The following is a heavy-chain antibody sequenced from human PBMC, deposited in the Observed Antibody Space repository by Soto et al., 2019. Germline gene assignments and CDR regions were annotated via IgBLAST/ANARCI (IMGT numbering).Heavy chain of an antibody. CDR1: GGSISSSSYY. D-gene: IGHD6-13*01. V-gene: IGHV4-39*06. CDR3: ARVPQQLVFGGWFDP. CDR2: IYYSGST. Sequence: SETLSLTCTVSGGSISSSSYYWGWIRQPPGKGLEWIGNIYYSGSTYYNPSLKSRVTISVDTSKNQFPLKLSSVTAADTAVYFCARVPQQLVFGGWFDPWGQGTLVTVSS. J-gene: IGHJ5*02.